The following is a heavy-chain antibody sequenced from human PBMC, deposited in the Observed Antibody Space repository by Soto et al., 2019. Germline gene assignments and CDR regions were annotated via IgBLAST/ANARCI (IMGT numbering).Heavy chain of an antibody. CDR3: ARGTVPYYYYYYGMDV. J-gene: IGHJ6*02. Sequence: QVQLVESWGGVVQPGRSLRLSCAASGFTFSSYAMHWVRQAPGKGLAWVAVISYDGSNKYYADSVKGRFTISRDNSKNTLYMQMNSLRAEDTAVYYCARGTVPYYYYYYGMDVWGQGTTVTVSS. V-gene: IGHV3-30-3*01. D-gene: IGHD1-1*01. CDR2: ISYDGSNK. CDR1: GFTFSSYA.